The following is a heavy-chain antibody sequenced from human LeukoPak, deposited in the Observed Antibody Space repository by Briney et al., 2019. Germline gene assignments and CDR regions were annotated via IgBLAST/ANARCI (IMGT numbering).Heavy chain of an antibody. V-gene: IGHV4-34*01. CDR2: INHSGST. Sequence: SETLSLTCAVYGGSFSGYYWSWIRQPPGKGLEWIGEINHSGSTNYNPSLKSRVTISVDTSKNQFSLKLSSVTAADTAVYYCARERRGVFSNGYYEGYYYYYGMDVWGQGTTVTVSS. D-gene: IGHD3-22*01. J-gene: IGHJ6*02. CDR1: GGSFSGYY. CDR3: ARERRGVFSNGYYEGYYYYYGMDV.